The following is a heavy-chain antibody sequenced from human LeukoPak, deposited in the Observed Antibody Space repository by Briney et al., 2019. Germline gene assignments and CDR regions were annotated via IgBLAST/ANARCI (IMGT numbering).Heavy chain of an antibody. V-gene: IGHV1-69*05. J-gene: IGHJ4*02. CDR2: IIPIFGTA. D-gene: IGHD6-13*01. CDR3: AVALQQLVPSSSGPFDY. Sequence: SVKVSCKASGGTFSSYAISWVRQAPGQGLEWMGRIIPIFGTANYAQKFQGRVTITTDESTSTAYMELSSLRSEDTAVYYCAVALQQLVPSSSGPFDYWGQGTLVTVSS. CDR1: GGTFSSYA.